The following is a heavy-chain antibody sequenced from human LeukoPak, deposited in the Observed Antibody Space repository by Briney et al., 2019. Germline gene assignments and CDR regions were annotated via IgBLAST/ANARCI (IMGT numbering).Heavy chain of an antibody. CDR3: ARDDYGGNSDFDY. Sequence: SVKVSCKASGGTFSSYAISWVRQAPGQGLEWMGRIIPILGIANYVQKFQGRVTITADKSTSTAYMELSSLRSEDTAVYYCARDDYGGNSDFDYWGQGTLVTVSS. J-gene: IGHJ4*02. V-gene: IGHV1-69*04. CDR1: GGTFSSYA. D-gene: IGHD4-23*01. CDR2: IIPILGIA.